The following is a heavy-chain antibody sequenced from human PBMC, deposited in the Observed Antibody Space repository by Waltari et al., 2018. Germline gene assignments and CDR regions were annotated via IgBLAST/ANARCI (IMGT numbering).Heavy chain of an antibody. D-gene: IGHD5-18*01. V-gene: IGHV1-2*06. CDR1: GYTFTGHN. Sequence: QVQLVQSGAEVKQPGASVKVSCKASGYTFTGHNMHWVRQAPGQGLEWIGRINPDRGATTYAQKFQGRVTMTRDTSISTAYMELSSLTSDDTAVYYCTRSWIQLWTPDFDYWGQGTLVTVSS. CDR2: INPDRGAT. CDR3: TRSWIQLWTPDFDY. J-gene: IGHJ4*02.